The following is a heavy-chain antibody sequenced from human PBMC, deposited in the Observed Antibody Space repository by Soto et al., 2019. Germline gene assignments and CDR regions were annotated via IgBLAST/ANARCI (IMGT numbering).Heavy chain of an antibody. V-gene: IGHV4-4*02. D-gene: IGHD1-7*01. CDR3: ASRDPGTSVDY. J-gene: IGHJ4*02. Sequence: QVQLQESGPGLVKPSGTLSLTCAVSGGSFTSNNWWTWVRQPPGQGLAWIGEIYRTGSTNYNPSLKSRVTISLDKSENQFSLKVPSLTAADTSVYYCASRDPGTSVDYWGQGTLVNVSA. CDR2: IYRTGST. CDR1: GGSFTSNNW.